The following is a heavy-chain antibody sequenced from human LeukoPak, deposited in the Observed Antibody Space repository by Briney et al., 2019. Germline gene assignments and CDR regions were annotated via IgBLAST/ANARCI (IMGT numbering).Heavy chain of an antibody. D-gene: IGHD6-19*01. CDR1: GGSLSGHY. Sequence: SETLSLTCAVHGGSLSGHYCIWIRQAPGKGLEWIGEINHSGSPNYSPSFKSRVTISADTSKNQFSLSLRSVTAADTAVYYCVRGPGIPVAASWGQRTLVTVSS. J-gene: IGHJ5*02. CDR2: INHSGSP. CDR3: VRGPGIPVAAS. V-gene: IGHV4-34*01.